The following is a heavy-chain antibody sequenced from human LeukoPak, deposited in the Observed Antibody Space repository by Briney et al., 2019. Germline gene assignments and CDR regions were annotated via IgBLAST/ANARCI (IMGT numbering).Heavy chain of an antibody. J-gene: IGHJ4*02. Sequence: GGSLRLSCAASGFTFSSYIMNWVRQAPGKGLEGVSSISSSGSYIYYADSVKGRFTISRDNAKNSLYLQMNSLRAEDTAVYYCARGGAMVRGVSPLDYWGQGTLVTVSS. CDR1: GFTFSSYI. CDR3: ARGGAMVRGVSPLDY. D-gene: IGHD3-10*01. CDR2: ISSSGSYI. V-gene: IGHV3-21*01.